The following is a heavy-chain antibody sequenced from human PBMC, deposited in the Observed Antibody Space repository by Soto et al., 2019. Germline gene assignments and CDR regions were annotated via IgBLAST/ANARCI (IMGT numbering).Heavy chain of an antibody. V-gene: IGHV3-30*03. CDR2: ISYDGSNK. CDR1: GFTFSSYG. D-gene: IGHD6-13*01. J-gene: IGHJ4*02. CDR3: AVIAAAADY. Sequence: QVQLVESGGGVVQPGRSLRLSCAASGFTFSSYGMHWVRQAPGKGLEWVAVISYDGSNKYNADSVKGRFTISRDNSKNTLYLQMNSLRAEDTAVYYCAVIAAAADYWGEGTLVTVSS.